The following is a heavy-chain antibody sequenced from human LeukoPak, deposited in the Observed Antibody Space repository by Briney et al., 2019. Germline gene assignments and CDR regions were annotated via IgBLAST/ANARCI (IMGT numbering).Heavy chain of an antibody. CDR2: INHSGST. CDR1: GGSFSVYY. J-gene: IGHJ6*03. CDR3: ARGRSGGGKPSYYYYMDV. V-gene: IGHV4-34*01. Sequence: SETLSLTCAVYGGSFSVYYWNWIRQPPRKGLEWIGEINHSGSTNYNPSLKRRVTISVDTSKNQCSLRLSSVTAADTAVYYCARGRSGGGKPSYYYYMDVWGKGTTVTVSS. D-gene: IGHD2-15*01.